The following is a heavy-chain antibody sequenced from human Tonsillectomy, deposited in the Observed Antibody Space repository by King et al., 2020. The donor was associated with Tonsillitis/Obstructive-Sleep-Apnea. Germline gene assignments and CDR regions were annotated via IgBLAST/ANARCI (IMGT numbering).Heavy chain of an antibody. CDR2: INHSGST. V-gene: IGHV4-34*01. D-gene: IGHD2-2*01. Sequence: VQLQQWGAGLLKPSETLSLTCAVYGGSFSGYYWSWIRQPPGKGLEWIGEINHSGSTNYNPSLKSRVTISVDTSKNQFSLKLSSVTAADTAVYYCARGGGPIVVVPAAPQADDTWFDPWGQGTLVTVSS. CDR3: ARGGGPIVVVPAAPQADDTWFDP. CDR1: GGSFSGYY. J-gene: IGHJ5*02.